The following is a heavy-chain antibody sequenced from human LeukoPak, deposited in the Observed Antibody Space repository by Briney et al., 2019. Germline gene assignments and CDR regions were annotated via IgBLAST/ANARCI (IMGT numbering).Heavy chain of an antibody. Sequence: GRSLRLSCAASGFTFSSYGMHWVRQAPGKGPEWVALISYDGGDKYYVDSVKGRFTISRDNSKNTLYLQMNSLRAEDTAVYYCAKVRYSSGWPEFDYWGQGTLVTVSS. CDR3: AKVRYSSGWPEFDY. V-gene: IGHV3-30*18. CDR1: GFTFSSYG. J-gene: IGHJ4*02. CDR2: ISYDGGDK. D-gene: IGHD6-19*01.